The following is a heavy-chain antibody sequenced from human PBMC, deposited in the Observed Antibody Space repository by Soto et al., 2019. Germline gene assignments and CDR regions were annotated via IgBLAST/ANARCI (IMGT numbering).Heavy chain of an antibody. Sequence: SETLSLTCAVSGGSISSSSYYWGWIRQPPGKGLEWIGSIYYSGSTYYNPSLKSRVTISVDTSKNQFSLKLSSVTAADTAVYYCASSKYYDFWSGYYIFYYGMDVWGQGTTVTVSS. CDR1: GGSISSSSYY. CDR2: IYYSGST. CDR3: ASSKYYDFWSGYYIFYYGMDV. J-gene: IGHJ6*02. V-gene: IGHV4-39*01. D-gene: IGHD3-3*01.